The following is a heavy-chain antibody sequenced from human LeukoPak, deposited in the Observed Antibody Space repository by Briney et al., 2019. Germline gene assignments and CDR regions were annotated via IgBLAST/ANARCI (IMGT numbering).Heavy chain of an antibody. CDR1: GGSISSYY. D-gene: IGHD4-17*01. Sequence: SETLSLTCTVFGGSISSYYWSWIRQPPGKGLEWIGYIYYSGSTNYNPSLKSRVTISVDTSKNQFSLKLSSVTAADTAVYYCARGVDYGTFDYWGQGTLVTVSS. CDR3: ARGVDYGTFDY. V-gene: IGHV4-59*01. CDR2: IYYSGST. J-gene: IGHJ4*02.